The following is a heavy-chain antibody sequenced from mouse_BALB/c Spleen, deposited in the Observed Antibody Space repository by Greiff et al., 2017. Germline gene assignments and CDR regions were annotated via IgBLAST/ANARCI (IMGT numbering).Heavy chain of an antibody. Sequence: EVQLQQSGPSLVKPSQTLSLTCSVTGDSITSGYWNWIRKFPGNKLEYMGYISYSGSTYYNPSLKSRISITRDTSKTQYYLQLNSVTTEDTATYYCARYGYGSSYGFAYWGQGTLVTVSA. CDR1: GDSITSGY. CDR3: ARYGYGSSYGFAY. J-gene: IGHJ3*01. D-gene: IGHD1-1*01. CDR2: ISYSGST. V-gene: IGHV3-8*02.